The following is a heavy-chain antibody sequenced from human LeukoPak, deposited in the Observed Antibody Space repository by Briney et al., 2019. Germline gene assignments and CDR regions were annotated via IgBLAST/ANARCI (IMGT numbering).Heavy chain of an antibody. D-gene: IGHD3-22*01. Sequence: ASVKVSCKASGYTFTGYYMHWVRPAPGQGLEWMGRINPNSGDTNYAQKFQGRVTMTRDTSISTAYMELSRLRSDDTAVYYCAREGYYDSSGHSGFDYWGQGTLVTVSS. J-gene: IGHJ4*02. CDR1: GYTFTGYY. CDR3: AREGYYDSSGHSGFDY. CDR2: INPNSGDT. V-gene: IGHV1-2*06.